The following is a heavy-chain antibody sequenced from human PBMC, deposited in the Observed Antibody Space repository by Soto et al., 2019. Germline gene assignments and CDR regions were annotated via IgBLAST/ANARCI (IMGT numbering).Heavy chain of an antibody. V-gene: IGHV3-9*01. CDR3: AKDKWAVSYYFDY. D-gene: IGHD1-26*01. CDR2: ISWNTGSI. CDR1: GFTFADYA. J-gene: IGHJ4*02. Sequence: EVQLVESGGGLVQPGRSLRLSCAASGFTFADYAMHWVRQAPGKGLEWVSGISWNTGSIGYADSVKGRFTISRDNAKNSLYLQMNSLRAEDTALYYCAKDKWAVSYYFDYWGQGTLVTVSS.